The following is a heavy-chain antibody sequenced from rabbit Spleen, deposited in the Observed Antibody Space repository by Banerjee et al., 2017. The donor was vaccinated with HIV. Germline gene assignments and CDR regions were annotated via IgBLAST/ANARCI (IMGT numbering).Heavy chain of an antibody. CDR2: IDPIFGST. CDR1: GFDFSNYG. Sequence: QEQLVESGGGLVQPGGSLKLSCKASGFDFSNYGVSWVRQTPGKGLEWIGYIDPIFGSTSYAIWVNGRFTISSHNAQNTLYLQLNSLTAADTATYFCARDQAGDVDYGPYYLNLWGPGTLVTVS. V-gene: IGHV1S47*01. J-gene: IGHJ4*01. CDR3: ARDQAGDVDYGPYYLNL. D-gene: IGHD2-1*01.